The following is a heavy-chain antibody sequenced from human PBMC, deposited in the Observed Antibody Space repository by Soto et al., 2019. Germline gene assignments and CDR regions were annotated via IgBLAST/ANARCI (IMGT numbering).Heavy chain of an antibody. CDR2: ISAYNGNT. CDR3: ARDLPPVDS. J-gene: IGHJ4*02. V-gene: IGHV1-18*01. CDR1: GYTFSSYH. Sequence: QIQLVQSGAEVKKPGASVKVSCKASGYTFSSYHITWVRQAPGQGLEWMGWISAYNGNTNYAQNLQGRVTMTTDPPTSTASMELRSLKSDDTAVYYCARDLPPVDSWGQATVVTVSS.